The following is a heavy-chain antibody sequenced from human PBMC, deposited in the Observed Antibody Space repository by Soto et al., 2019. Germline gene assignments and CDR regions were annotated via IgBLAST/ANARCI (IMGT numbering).Heavy chain of an antibody. CDR1: GYTFTSFD. J-gene: IGHJ4*02. Sequence: QVHLVQSGAEVKKPGASVKVSCKASGYTFTSFDINWVRQATGQGLEWMGWMNPNRGNTGYAQKFQGRVTMTRNTSISTAYMELSSLRSEDTAVYYCARAFTWGVAVAGPWGQGTLVTVSS. CDR3: ARAFTWGVAVAGP. D-gene: IGHD6-19*01. V-gene: IGHV1-8*01. CDR2: MNPNRGNT.